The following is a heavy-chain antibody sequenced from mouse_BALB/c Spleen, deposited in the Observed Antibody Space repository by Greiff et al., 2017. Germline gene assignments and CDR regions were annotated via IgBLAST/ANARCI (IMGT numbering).Heavy chain of an antibody. CDR2: IYPGDGDT. CDR1: GYAFSSYW. V-gene: IGHV1-80*01. Sequence: QVQLQQSGAELVRPGSSVKISCKASGYAFSSYWMNWVKQRPGQGLEWIGQIYPGDGDTNYNGKFKGKATLTADKSSSTAYMQLSSLTSEDSAVYFCARGDGNPYYYAMDYWGQGTSVTVSS. D-gene: IGHD2-1*01. CDR3: ARGDGNPYYYAMDY. J-gene: IGHJ4*01.